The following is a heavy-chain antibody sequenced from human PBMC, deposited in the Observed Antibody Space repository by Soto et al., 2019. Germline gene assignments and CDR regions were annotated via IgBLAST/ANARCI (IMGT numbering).Heavy chain of an antibody. CDR1: GGTFSSYA. CDR2: IIPIFGTA. CDR3: AREKPSTSLLTHYYSSMDG. J-gene: IGHJ6*02. Sequence: SVKVSCKASGGTFSSYAISWVRQAPGQGLEWMGGIIPIFGTANYAQKFQGRVTITADKSTSTAYMELSSLRSDDTAVFYCAREKPSTSLLTHYYSSMDGWDQGTTVTVSS. V-gene: IGHV1-69*06.